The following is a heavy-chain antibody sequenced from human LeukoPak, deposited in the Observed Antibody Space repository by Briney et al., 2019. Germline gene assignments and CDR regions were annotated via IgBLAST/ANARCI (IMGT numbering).Heavy chain of an antibody. CDR2: IIPIFGTA. CDR1: GGTFSSYA. Sequence: GASVKVSCKASGGTFSSYAISWVRQAPGQGLEWMGGIIPIFGTANYAQKFQGRVTITADESTSTAYMELSSLRSEDTAVYYCARGESVVPAAKGYYYMDVCGKGTTVTVSS. V-gene: IGHV1-69*13. D-gene: IGHD2-2*01. J-gene: IGHJ6*03. CDR3: ARGESVVPAAKGYYYMDV.